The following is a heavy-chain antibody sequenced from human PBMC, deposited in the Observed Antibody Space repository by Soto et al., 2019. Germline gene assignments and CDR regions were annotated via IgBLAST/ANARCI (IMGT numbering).Heavy chain of an antibody. CDR1: SGSFSGYY. Sequence: QVQLHQWGAALLKPSETLSLACSIYSGSFSGYYWSWIRQPPGKGLEWIGEISQSGNTNYSPSLKSRVSISIDTSKKQFSLNLASVSAADTAVYYCARAPKVSGSSQTRPDFWGQGTLVTVSS. CDR3: ARAPKVSGSSQTRPDF. CDR2: ISQSGNT. V-gene: IGHV4-34*01. J-gene: IGHJ4*02. D-gene: IGHD6-6*01.